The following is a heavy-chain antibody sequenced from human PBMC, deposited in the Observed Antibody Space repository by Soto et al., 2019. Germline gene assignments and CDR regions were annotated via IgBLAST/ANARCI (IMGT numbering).Heavy chain of an antibody. D-gene: IGHD6-19*01. CDR3: AREYSSGWYYFEY. V-gene: IGHV3-33*01. CDR2: IWYDGSNK. CDR1: GFTFSSYG. J-gene: IGHJ4*02. Sequence: QVQLVESGGGVVQPGRSLRVSCAASGFTFSSYGMHWVRQAPGKGLEWVAVIWYDGSNKDYADSVKCRFTISRDNSKNMLYLQMNSLRAEDTAVYYCAREYSSGWYYFEYWGQGTLVTVSS.